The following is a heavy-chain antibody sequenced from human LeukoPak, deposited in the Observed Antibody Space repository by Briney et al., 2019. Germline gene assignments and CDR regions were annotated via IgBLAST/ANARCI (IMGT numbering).Heavy chain of an antibody. CDR3: AKIGPGVLSYYFDY. V-gene: IGHV3-48*03. CDR1: GFTFSSYE. CDR2: ISSSGSTI. D-gene: IGHD3-16*02. J-gene: IGHJ4*02. Sequence: GGSLRLSCAASGFTFSSYEMNWVRQAPGKGLEWVSYISSSGSTIYYADSVKGRFTISRDNAKNSLYLQMNSLRAEDTAVYYCAKIGPGVLSYYFDYWGQGTMVTVSS.